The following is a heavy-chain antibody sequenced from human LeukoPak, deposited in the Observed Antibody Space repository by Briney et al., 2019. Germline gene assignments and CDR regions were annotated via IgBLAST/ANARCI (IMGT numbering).Heavy chain of an antibody. CDR1: GFTFSSYA. CDR2: ISYDGSNK. J-gene: IGHJ4*02. Sequence: GGSLRLSCAAFGFTFSSYAMHWVRQAPGKGLEWVAVISYDGSNKYYADSVKGRFTISRDNSKNTLYLQMNSLRAEDTAVYYCARAELLHYFDYWGQGTLVTVSS. V-gene: IGHV3-30-3*01. D-gene: IGHD1-26*01. CDR3: ARAELLHYFDY.